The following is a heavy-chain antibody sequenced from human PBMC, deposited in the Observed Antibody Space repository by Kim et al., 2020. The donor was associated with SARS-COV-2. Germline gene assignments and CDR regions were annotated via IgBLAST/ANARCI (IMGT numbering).Heavy chain of an antibody. V-gene: IGHV3-9*01. Sequence: GGSLRLSCAASGFTFDDYAMHWVRQAPGTGLEWVSGISWNSGSIGYADSVKGRFTISRDNAKNSLYLQMNSLRAEGTALSYCAKDIRDTATDAFDIWGQG. CDR1: GFTFDDYA. CDR2: ISWNSGSI. CDR3: AKDIRDTATDAFDI. J-gene: IGHJ3*02. D-gene: IGHD5-18*01.